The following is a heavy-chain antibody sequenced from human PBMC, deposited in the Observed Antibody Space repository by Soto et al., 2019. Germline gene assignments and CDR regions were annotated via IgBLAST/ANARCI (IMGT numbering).Heavy chain of an antibody. V-gene: IGHV4-59*08. D-gene: IGHD3-3*01. CDR3: ARRLGPITRRGDAFDI. Sequence: QVQLQESGPGLVKPSETLSLTCTVSGGSISSYYWSWIRQPPGKGLEWIGYIYYSGSTNYNPSLKSRVTISVDTSKNQFSLKLSSVTAADTAVYYCARRLGPITRRGDAFDIWGQGTMVTVSS. CDR2: IYYSGST. J-gene: IGHJ3*02. CDR1: GGSISSYY.